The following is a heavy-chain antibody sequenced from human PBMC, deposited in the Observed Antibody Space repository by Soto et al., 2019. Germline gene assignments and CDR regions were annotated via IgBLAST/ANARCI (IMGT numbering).Heavy chain of an antibody. CDR1: GFTFSSYA. D-gene: IGHD6-13*01. CDR2: ISGSGGST. CDR3: AKDLAAAPRSWFDP. V-gene: IGHV3-23*01. J-gene: IGHJ5*02. Sequence: GGSLRLSCAASGFTFSSYAMSWVRQAPGKGLEWVSAISGSGGSTYYADSVKGRFTISRDNSKNTLNLQMNSLRAEDTAVYYCAKDLAAAPRSWFDPWGQGTLVTVSS.